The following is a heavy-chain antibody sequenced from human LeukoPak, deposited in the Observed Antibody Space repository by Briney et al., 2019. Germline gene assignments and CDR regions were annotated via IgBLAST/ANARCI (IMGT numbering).Heavy chain of an antibody. V-gene: IGHV4-38-2*02. J-gene: IGHJ6*03. Sequence: PSETLSLTCTVSGYSISSGYYWGWIRQPPGKGLEWIGSIYHSGSTYYNPSLKSRVTISVDTSKNQFSLKLTSVTAADTAVYYCARGQLAGDDYHYMDVWGKGATVTVSS. CDR3: ARGQLAGDDYHYMDV. D-gene: IGHD6-13*01. CDR1: GYSISSGYY. CDR2: IYHSGST.